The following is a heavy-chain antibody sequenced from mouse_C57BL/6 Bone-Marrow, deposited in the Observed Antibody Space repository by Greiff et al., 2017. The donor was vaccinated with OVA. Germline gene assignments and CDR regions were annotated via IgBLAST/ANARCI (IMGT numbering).Heavy chain of an antibody. V-gene: IGHV1-74*01. CDR3: AIGVGLPSIWDY. Sequence: QVQLKQPGAELVKPGASVKVSCKASGYTFTSYWMHWVKQRPGQGLEWIGRIHPSDSDTNYNQKFKGKATLTVDKSSSTAYMQLSSLTSEDSAVYYCAIGVGLPSIWDYWGQGTTLTVSS. D-gene: IGHD5-5*01. CDR1: GYTFTSYW. CDR2: IHPSDSDT. J-gene: IGHJ2*01.